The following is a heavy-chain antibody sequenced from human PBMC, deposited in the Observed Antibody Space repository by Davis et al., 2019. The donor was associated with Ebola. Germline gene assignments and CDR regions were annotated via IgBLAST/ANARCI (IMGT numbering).Heavy chain of an antibody. D-gene: IGHD5-18*01. J-gene: IGHJ6*02. Sequence: GGSLRLSCEASGFTFSSYAISWVRQGPGKGLEWVSAVSGSGRSTYYADSVKGRFTISRDNSKDTLFLQMNTLSAEDTAVYYCAKDKRRMQLFGKYFYYGMDVWGQGTTVTVSS. CDR1: GFTFSSYA. CDR2: VSGSGRST. CDR3: AKDKRRMQLFGKYFYYGMDV. V-gene: IGHV3-23*01.